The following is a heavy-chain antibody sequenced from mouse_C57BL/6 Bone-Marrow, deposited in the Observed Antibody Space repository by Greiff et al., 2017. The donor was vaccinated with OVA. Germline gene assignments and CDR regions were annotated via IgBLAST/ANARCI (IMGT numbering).Heavy chain of an antibody. Sequence: QVQLQQPGAELVKPGASVKLSCKASGYTFTRYWMHWVKQRPGRGLEWIGRIDPNSGGTKYNEKFKSKATLTVDKPSSTAYMLRSSLTSEDSAVYYGERGYYSSSHLDYWGQGTTLTVSS. CDR1: GYTFTRYW. V-gene: IGHV1-72*01. CDR2: IDPNSGGT. D-gene: IGHD1-1*01. J-gene: IGHJ2*01. CDR3: ERGYYSSSHLDY.